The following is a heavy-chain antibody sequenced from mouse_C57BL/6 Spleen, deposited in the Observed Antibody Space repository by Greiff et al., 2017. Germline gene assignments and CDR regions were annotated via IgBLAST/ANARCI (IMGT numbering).Heavy chain of an antibody. CDR2: ISDGGSYT. D-gene: IGHD1-1*01. J-gene: IGHJ4*01. Sequence: EVKLEESGGGLVKPGGSLKLSCAASGFTFSSYAMSWVRQTPEKRLEWVATISDGGSYTYYPDNVKGRFTISRDNAKNNLYLQMSHLKSEDTAMYYCARDPLTTVVGAMDYWGQGTSVTVSS. CDR1: GFTFSSYA. CDR3: ARDPLTTVVGAMDY. V-gene: IGHV5-4*01.